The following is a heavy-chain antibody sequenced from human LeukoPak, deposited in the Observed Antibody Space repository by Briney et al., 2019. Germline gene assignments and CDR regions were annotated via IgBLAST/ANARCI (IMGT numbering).Heavy chain of an antibody. CDR1: GYTFTSYY. Sequence: ASVKVSYKASGYTFTSYYMHWVRQAPGQGLEWMGIINPNGGSTSYAQKFQGRVTMTRDTSTSTVYMELSSLRSEDTSVYYCARDYYDSSGYYYFAVYWGQGTLVTVSS. V-gene: IGHV1-46*01. D-gene: IGHD3-22*01. CDR3: ARDYYDSSGYYYFAVY. CDR2: INPNGGST. J-gene: IGHJ4*02.